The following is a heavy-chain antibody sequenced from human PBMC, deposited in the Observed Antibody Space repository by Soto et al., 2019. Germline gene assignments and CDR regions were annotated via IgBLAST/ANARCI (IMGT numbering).Heavy chain of an antibody. V-gene: IGHV3-15*07. CDR1: GFTFSLAW. Sequence: EEQLVESGGGLVKPGGSLRLSCAGSGFTFSLAWMNWVRQAPGKGVEWVGRIKSEGSGGTTAYAAPVKGRLTISRDDSINTLYLQMNNLKTESTAVYYFTHSWTYYSDNRVCGQGTMVTVSS. CDR3: THSWTYYSDNRV. J-gene: IGHJ3*01. D-gene: IGHD3-22*01. CDR2: IKSEGSGGTT.